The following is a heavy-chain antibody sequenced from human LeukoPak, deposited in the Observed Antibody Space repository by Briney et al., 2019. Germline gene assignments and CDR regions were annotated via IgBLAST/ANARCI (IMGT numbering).Heavy chain of an antibody. CDR1: GGSISRSDTY. Sequence: SETLSLTCTVSGGSISRSDTYWGWIRQPPGKGLEWIGSFYYSGHTYSNPSLKSRVIISADTSRNQFSLRLSSVTATDTATYYCVKLWGYWGQGTLVPVSS. CDR3: VKLWGY. J-gene: IGHJ4*02. CDR2: FYYSGHT. V-gene: IGHV4-39*01. D-gene: IGHD3-16*01.